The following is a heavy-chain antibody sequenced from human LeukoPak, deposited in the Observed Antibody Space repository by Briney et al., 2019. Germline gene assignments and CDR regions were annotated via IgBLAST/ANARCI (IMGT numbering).Heavy chain of an antibody. CDR2: ISGSNGSTI. J-gene: IGHJ4*02. CDR3: IAARPDY. D-gene: IGHD6-6*01. Sequence: PGGSLRLSCAASGFTFSDYYMNWIHQAPGKGLEWVSYISGSNGSTIYYADSVKGRFTISRDNAKNSLYLQMNSLRAEDTAVYYCIAARPDYWGQGTLVTVSS. CDR1: GFTFSDYY. V-gene: IGHV3-11*01.